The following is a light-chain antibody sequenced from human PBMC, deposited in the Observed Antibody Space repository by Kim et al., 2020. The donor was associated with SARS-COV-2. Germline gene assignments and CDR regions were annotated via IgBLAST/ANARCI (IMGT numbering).Light chain of an antibody. V-gene: IGLV2-14*03. J-gene: IGLJ2*01. Sequence: QSALTQPASVSGSPGQSITISCTGTSRDVGRYKYVSWYQQHPGKAPKLMIYDVNTRPSGISNRFSGSKSGNMASLTISGLQTEDEAHYYCSSYTSDGTVIFGGGTQLTVL. CDR2: DVN. CDR3: SSYTSDGTVI. CDR1: SRDVGRYKY.